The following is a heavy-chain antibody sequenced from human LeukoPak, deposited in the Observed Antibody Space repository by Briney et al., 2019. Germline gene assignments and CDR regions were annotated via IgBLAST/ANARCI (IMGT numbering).Heavy chain of an antibody. CDR2: IYYSGST. D-gene: IGHD6-13*01. J-gene: IGHJ4*02. V-gene: IGHV4-31*03. CDR3: ARRPRIAAAGFDY. CDR1: GGSISSGGYY. Sequence: PSETLSLTCTVSGGSISSGGYYWSWIRQHPGKGLEWIGYIYYSGSTYYNPSLKSRVTISVDTSKNQFSLKLSSVTAADTAVYYCARRPRIAAAGFDYWGQETLVTVPS.